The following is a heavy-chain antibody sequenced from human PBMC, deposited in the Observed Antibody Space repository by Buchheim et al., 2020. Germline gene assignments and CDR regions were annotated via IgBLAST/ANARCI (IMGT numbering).Heavy chain of an antibody. J-gene: IGHJ6*02. V-gene: IGHV4-59*01. CDR3: ARDRCAGGSCFYSFCSGMDV. CDR1: GGFKSGDY. Sequence: QIQLQESGPGLVKSSETLSLSCSVSGGFKSGDYWNWIRQAPGKGLEWIGYIYHTGDINYNPSLKSRVTISIDTSKNQFSLRLSSVTAADTAVYYCARDRCAGGSCFYSFCSGMDVWGQGTT. D-gene: IGHD2-15*01. CDR2: IYHTGDI.